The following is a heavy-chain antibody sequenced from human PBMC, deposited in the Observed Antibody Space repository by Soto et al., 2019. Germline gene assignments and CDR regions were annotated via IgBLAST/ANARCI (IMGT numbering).Heavy chain of an antibody. CDR1: GFTFGDYA. CDR3: TRDRSDYYDSSGYRNDAFDI. J-gene: IGHJ3*02. Sequence: GGSLRLSCTASGFTFGDYAMSWVRQAPGKGLEWVGFIRSKAYGGTTEYAASVKGRFTISRDDSKSIAYLQMNSLKTEDTAVYYCTRDRSDYYDSSGYRNDAFDIWGQGTMVTVSS. V-gene: IGHV3-49*04. D-gene: IGHD3-22*01. CDR2: IRSKAYGGTT.